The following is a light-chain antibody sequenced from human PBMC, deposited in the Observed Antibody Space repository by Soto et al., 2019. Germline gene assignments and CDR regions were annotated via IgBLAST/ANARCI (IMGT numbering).Light chain of an antibody. V-gene: IGLV1-44*01. CDR3: AAWDDSLDGHVV. J-gene: IGLJ7*01. CDR2: NNI. Sequence: QSVLTQPPSASGTPGQKVTISCSGSNSNIGSNTVSCFQQLPGRAPKLLLYNNIYRPPGVPDRFSGSKSGSSVSLAISGLQSEDEADYYCAAWDDSLDGHVVFGGGTQLTVL. CDR1: NSNIGSNT.